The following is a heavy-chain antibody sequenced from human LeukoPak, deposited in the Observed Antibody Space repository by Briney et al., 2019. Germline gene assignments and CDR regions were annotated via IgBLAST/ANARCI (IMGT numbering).Heavy chain of an antibody. D-gene: IGHD6-13*01. Sequence: ASVKVSCKASGYTFTSYGISWVRQAPGQGLEWMGWINPNSGGTNYAQKFQGRVTVTRDTSISTAYMELSRLRSDDTAVYYCATSPDSSSWSNYFDYWGQGTLVTVSS. CDR1: GYTFTSYG. CDR2: INPNSGGT. V-gene: IGHV1-2*02. CDR3: ATSPDSSSWSNYFDY. J-gene: IGHJ4*02.